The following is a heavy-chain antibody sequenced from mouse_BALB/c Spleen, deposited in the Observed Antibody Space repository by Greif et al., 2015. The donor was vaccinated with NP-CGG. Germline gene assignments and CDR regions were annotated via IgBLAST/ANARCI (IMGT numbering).Heavy chain of an antibody. V-gene: IGHV6-6*02. CDR1: GFTFSSYW. CDR2: IRLKSDNYAT. J-gene: IGHJ3*01. Sequence: EVMLVESGGGLVQPGGSMKLSCVASGFTFSSYWMSWVRQSPEKGLEWVAEIRLKSDNYATHYAESVKGKFTISRDDSKSRLYLQMNSLRAEDTGIYFCTRGFAYWGQGTLVTVSA. CDR3: TRGFAY.